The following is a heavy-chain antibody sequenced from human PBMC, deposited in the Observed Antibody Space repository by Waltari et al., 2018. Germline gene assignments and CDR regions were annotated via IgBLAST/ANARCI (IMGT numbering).Heavy chain of an antibody. Sequence: QVQLQESGPGLVKPSETLSLTCAVSGYSISSGYYWGWIRQPPGKGLEWIGSIYHSGSTYDNPSLKSRVTISVDTSKNQFSLKLSSVTAADTAVYYCARLLGLRHTMVQVDYWGQGTLVTVSS. J-gene: IGHJ4*02. CDR1: GYSISSGYY. CDR3: ARLLGLRHTMVQVDY. V-gene: IGHV4-38-2*01. D-gene: IGHD3-10*01. CDR2: IYHSGST.